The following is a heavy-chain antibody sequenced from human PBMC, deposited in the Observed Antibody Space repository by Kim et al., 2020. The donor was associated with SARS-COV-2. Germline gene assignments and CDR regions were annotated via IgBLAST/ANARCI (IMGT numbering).Heavy chain of an antibody. Sequence: SETLSLTCTVSGGSISSYYWSWIRQPPGKGLEWIGYIYYSGSTNYNPSLKSRVTISVDTSKNQFSLKLSSVTAADTAVYYCARDRGGGKWELLRRAHSPDAFDIWGQGTMVTVSS. CDR3: ARDRGGGKWELLRRAHSPDAFDI. V-gene: IGHV4-59*13. CDR2: IYYSGST. J-gene: IGHJ3*02. D-gene: IGHD1-26*01. CDR1: GGSISSYY.